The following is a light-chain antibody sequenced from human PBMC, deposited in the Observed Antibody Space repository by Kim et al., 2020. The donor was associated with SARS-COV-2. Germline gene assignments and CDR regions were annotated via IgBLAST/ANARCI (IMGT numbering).Light chain of an antibody. V-gene: IGLV2-18*02. CDR2: EVT. CDR1: GNDVGGYSSH. J-gene: IGLJ1*01. Sequence: SIAISCPVTGNDVGGYSSHVSWYQQPPGSAPKLVISEVTQRPSGVPHRFSGYKSGNTASLTISGLQAEDEADYYCSSITRSGTYVFGTGTKVTVL. CDR3: SSITRSGTYV.